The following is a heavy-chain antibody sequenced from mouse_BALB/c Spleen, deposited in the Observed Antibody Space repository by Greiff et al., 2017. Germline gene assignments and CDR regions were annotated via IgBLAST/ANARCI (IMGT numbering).Heavy chain of an antibody. CDR3: ASLYYGNYGDY. J-gene: IGHJ2*01. D-gene: IGHD2-1*01. CDR2: IDPENGNT. V-gene: IGHV14-1*02. CDR1: GFNIKDYY. Sequence: EVKLQESGAELVRPGALVKLSCKASGFNIKDYYMHWVKQRPEQGLEWIGWIDPENGNTIYDPKFQGKASITADTSSNTAYLQLSSLTSEDTAVYYCASLYYGNYGDYWGQGTTLTVSS.